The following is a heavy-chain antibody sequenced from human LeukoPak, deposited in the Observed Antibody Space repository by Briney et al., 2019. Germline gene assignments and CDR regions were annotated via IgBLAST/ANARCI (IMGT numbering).Heavy chain of an antibody. CDR2: INPSGGST. D-gene: IGHD2-21*02. CDR1: GYTFTSYY. J-gene: IGHJ4*02. V-gene: IGHV1-46*03. Sequence: ASVKVSCKASGYTFTSYYMDWVRQAPGQGLEWMGIINPSGGSTSYAQKFQGRVTMTRDTSTSTVYMELSSLRSEDTAVYYCGRASSNCGGDCYYFDYWGQGTLVTVSS. CDR3: GRASSNCGGDCYYFDY.